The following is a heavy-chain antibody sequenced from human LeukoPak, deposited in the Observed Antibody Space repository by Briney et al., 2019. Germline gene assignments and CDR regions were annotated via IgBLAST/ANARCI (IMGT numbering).Heavy chain of an antibody. CDR3: ARGNGYYFDY. CDR1: GGSISSGSYY. J-gene: IGHJ4*02. CDR2: IYTSGST. Sequence: SETLSLTYTVSGGSISSGSYYWSWIRQPAGKGLEWIGRIYTSGSTNYNPSLKSRVTISVDTSKNQFSLKLSSVTAADTAVYYCARGNGYYFDYWGQGTLVTVSS. V-gene: IGHV4-61*02.